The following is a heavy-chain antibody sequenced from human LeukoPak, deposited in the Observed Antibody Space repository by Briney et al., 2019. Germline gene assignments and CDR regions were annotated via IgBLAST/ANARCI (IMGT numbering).Heavy chain of an antibody. CDR3: TRHIVGPRTFFDY. CDR2: IRSKAHGGTT. D-gene: IGHD2-21*01. V-gene: IGHV3-49*04. CDR1: GFSFGEYV. Sequence: GGALRLSCTASGFSFGEYVMSWVRQAPGKGLEWVGFIRSKAHGGTTEYAASVKGRFTVSRDDSKSIFYLQMNSLKTEDTAVYYCTRHIVGPRTFFDYWGQGALVTVSS. J-gene: IGHJ4*02.